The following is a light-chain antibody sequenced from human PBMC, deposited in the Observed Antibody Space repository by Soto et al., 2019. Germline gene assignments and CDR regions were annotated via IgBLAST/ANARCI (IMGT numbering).Light chain of an antibody. J-gene: IGKJ2*01. CDR2: ETS. Sequence: DIQMTQSPSTLSASPGDRVTITCRASRSIKNWLAWYQQKPGQAPDLLIFETSSTKSGVPSRFSGSGSETDFPLTISRLHHDDFATYCCQQYHSSPYTFGQGTKLEIK. CDR3: QQYHSSPYT. V-gene: IGKV1-5*03. CDR1: RSIKNW.